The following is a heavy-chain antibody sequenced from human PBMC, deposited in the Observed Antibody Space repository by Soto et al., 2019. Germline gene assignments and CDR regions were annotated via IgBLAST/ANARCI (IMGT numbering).Heavy chain of an antibody. CDR3: ATLPPRIVVTLLPIPT. V-gene: IGHV4-4*02. CDR1: GGSMSSTNW. Sequence: QVQLRPSGPGLVKTSGTLSLTCVVSGGSMSSTNWWTWVRQPPGKSLEWIGEIYHNGSPTYSPSLRGRATCSVDNSINQFSLRLRSVTAADTALYYCATLPPRIVVTLLPIPTWGQGILVTVSS. J-gene: IGHJ5*02. CDR2: IYHNGSP. D-gene: IGHD2-21*01.